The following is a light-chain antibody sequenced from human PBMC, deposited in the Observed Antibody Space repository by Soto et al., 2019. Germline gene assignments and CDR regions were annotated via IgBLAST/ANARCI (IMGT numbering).Light chain of an antibody. CDR3: QQSDSNPFT. J-gene: IGKJ2*01. Sequence: DIQMTQSPSSLSTSVGDRVAITCRASQNIGNYLSWYAQKPGKAPKLLIYGASSLQSGVPSRFSGSGSGTHFTLTISSLQPEDFATYYCQQSDSNPFTFGQGTKLEMK. V-gene: IGKV1-39*01. CDR2: GAS. CDR1: QNIGNY.